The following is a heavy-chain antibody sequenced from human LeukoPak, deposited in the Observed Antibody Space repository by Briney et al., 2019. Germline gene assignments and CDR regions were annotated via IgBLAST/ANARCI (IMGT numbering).Heavy chain of an antibody. CDR3: ARIVRVSEFWSGYYSYFDY. V-gene: IGHV4-31*03. J-gene: IGHJ4*02. CDR1: GGSIISGGYY. CDR2: IYYSGST. Sequence: SETLSLACTVSGGSIISGGYYWSWIRQHPGKGLEWIGYIYYSGSTYYNPSLKSRVTISVDTSKNQFSLKLSSVTAADTAVYYCARIVRVSEFWSGYYSYFDYWGQGTLVTVSS. D-gene: IGHD3-3*01.